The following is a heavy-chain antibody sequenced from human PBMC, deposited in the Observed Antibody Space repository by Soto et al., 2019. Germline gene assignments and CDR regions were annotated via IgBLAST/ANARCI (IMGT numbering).Heavy chain of an antibody. CDR1: GFTFSSYA. D-gene: IGHD6-13*01. V-gene: IGHV3-23*01. J-gene: IGHJ6*02. Sequence: GGSLRLSCAASGFTFSSYAMSWVRQAPGKGLEWVSAISGSGGSTYYADSVKGRFTISRDNSKNTLYLQMNSRRAEDTAVYYCAKFMGGMEAAAGSRWDYYNYYGMDVWGQGTTVTVSS. CDR3: AKFMGGMEAAAGSRWDYYNYYGMDV. CDR2: ISGSGGST.